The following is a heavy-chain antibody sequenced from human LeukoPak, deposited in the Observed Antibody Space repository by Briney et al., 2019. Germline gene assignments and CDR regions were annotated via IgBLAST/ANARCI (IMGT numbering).Heavy chain of an antibody. V-gene: IGHV3-15*01. D-gene: IGHD3-10*01. J-gene: IGHJ4*02. CDR1: GFTFSKAW. CDR3: TTGELWFGEWRGDY. CDR2: IKSKTDGGTT. Sequence: GGSLRLSCAASGFTFSKAWMRWVRQAPGKGLEWVGRIKSKTDGGTTDYAAPVKGRFTISRDLSKNTLYLQMNSLKTEDTAVYYCTTGELWFGEWRGDYWGQGTLVTVSS.